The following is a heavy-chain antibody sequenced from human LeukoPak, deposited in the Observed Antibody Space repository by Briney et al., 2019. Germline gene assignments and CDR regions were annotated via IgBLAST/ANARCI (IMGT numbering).Heavy chain of an antibody. Sequence: GASVKVSCKTSGYTFTGYYMHWVRQAPGQGLEWMGWINPNSGGTNYAQKFQGRVTMTRDTSISTAYMELSRLRSDDTAVYYCASGYTYGWEYFDYWGQGTLVTVSS. CDR1: GYTFTGYY. CDR2: INPNSGGT. CDR3: ASGYTYGWEYFDY. J-gene: IGHJ4*02. D-gene: IGHD5-18*01. V-gene: IGHV1-2*02.